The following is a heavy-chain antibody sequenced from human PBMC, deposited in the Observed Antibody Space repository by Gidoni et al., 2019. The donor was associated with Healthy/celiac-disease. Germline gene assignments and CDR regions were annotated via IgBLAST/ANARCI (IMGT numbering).Heavy chain of an antibody. CDR1: GYSFTSYW. D-gene: IGHD5-18*01. CDR2: IYPGDSDT. V-gene: IGHV5-51*03. CDR3: ARLERLTEDTAMVREYYFDY. Sequence: EVQLVQSGAEVKTPGASLKISCKGSGYSFTSYWIGWVRQMPGKGLEWMGIIYPGDSDTRYSPSFQGQVTISADKSISTAYLQWSSLKASDTAMYYCARLERLTEDTAMVREYYFDYWGQGTLVTVSS. J-gene: IGHJ4*02.